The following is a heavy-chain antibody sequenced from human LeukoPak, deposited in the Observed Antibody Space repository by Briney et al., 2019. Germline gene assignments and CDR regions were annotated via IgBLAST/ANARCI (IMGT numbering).Heavy chain of an antibody. CDR1: GGSITSYY. Sequence: SETLSPTCTVSGGSITSYYWSWIRQPPGKGLEWIGYFYDFGSTNYDPSLKSRVTISGDTSKNQFSLKLSSVTAEDTAVYYCARDRYQNWFDPWGQGTLVIVSS. V-gene: IGHV4-59*01. CDR3: ARDRYQNWFDP. CDR2: FYDFGST. D-gene: IGHD2-2*01. J-gene: IGHJ5*02.